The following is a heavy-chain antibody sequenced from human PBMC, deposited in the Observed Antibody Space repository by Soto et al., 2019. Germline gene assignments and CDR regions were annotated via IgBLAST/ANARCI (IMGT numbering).Heavy chain of an antibody. Sequence: LRLSCAASGFTFSSYAMSWVRQAPGKGLEWVSAISGSGGSTYYADSVKGRFTISRDNSKNTLYLQMNSLRAEDTAVYYCAKNFGVVPSPYYYGMDVWGQGTTVTVSS. V-gene: IGHV3-23*01. CDR2: ISGSGGST. CDR3: AKNFGVVPSPYYYGMDV. D-gene: IGHD3-3*01. J-gene: IGHJ6*02. CDR1: GFTFSSYA.